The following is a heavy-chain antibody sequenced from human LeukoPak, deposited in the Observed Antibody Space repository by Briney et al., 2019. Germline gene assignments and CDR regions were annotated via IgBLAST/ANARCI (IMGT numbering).Heavy chain of an antibody. CDR2: IYNSGNT. V-gene: IGHV4-31*03. CDR3: AREDYEVQGTTMSSIGAFDI. J-gene: IGHJ3*02. Sequence: SETLSLTCNVSGGSISSGGYYWSWIRQHPGKGLEWIGYIYNSGNTDYNPSLKSRITISVDKSKNQFSLKLTSVTAADTAVYYCAREDYEVQGTTMSSIGAFDIWGQGTVVTVSS. CDR1: GGSISSGGYY. D-gene: IGHD3-22*01.